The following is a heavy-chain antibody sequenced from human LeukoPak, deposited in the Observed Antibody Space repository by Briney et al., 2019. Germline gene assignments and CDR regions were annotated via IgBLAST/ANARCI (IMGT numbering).Heavy chain of an antibody. CDR3: VKGNLRGSNCYSPHD. V-gene: IGHV3-64D*09. J-gene: IGHJ4*02. CDR1: GFTFSSYA. Sequence: GGSLRLSCSASGFTFSSYAMHWVRQAPGKGLEYVSAISSNGGSTYYADSVKGRFTISRDNSKNTLYLQMSSLRAEDTAVYYCVKGNLRGSNCYSPHDWGQGALVTVSS. CDR2: ISSNGGST. D-gene: IGHD3-16*02.